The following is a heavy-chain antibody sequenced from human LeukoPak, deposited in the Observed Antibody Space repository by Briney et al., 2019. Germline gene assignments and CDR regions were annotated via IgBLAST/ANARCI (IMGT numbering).Heavy chain of an antibody. J-gene: IGHJ5*02. CDR3: ARSYSSSLNWFDP. V-gene: IGHV4-59*01. CDR2: IYYSGST. D-gene: IGHD6-6*01. CDR1: GGSISSYY. Sequence: SETLSLTCTVSGGSISSYYWSWLRQPAGKGLEWIGYIYYSGSTNYNPSLKSRVTISVDTSKNQFSLKLSSVTAADTAVYYCARSYSSSLNWFDPWGQGTLVTVSS.